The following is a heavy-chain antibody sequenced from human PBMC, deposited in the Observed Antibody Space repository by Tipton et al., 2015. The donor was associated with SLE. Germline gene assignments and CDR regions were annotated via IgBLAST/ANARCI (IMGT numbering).Heavy chain of an antibody. J-gene: IGHJ4*02. CDR3: AREGWQQLVPLFDY. Sequence: TLSLTCTVSGGSISSSSYYWGWIRQPPGKGLEWIGSIYYSGSTYYNPSLKSRVTISVDTSKNQFSLKLSSVTPEDTAVYYCAREGWQQLVPLFDYWGQGTLVTVSS. V-gene: IGHV4-39*07. D-gene: IGHD6-13*01. CDR1: GGSISSSSYY. CDR2: IYYSGST.